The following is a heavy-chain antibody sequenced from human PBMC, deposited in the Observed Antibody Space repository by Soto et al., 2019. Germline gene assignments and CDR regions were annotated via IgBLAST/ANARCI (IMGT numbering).Heavy chain of an antibody. Sequence: GASVKVSCKASGYTFTSYDINWVRQATGQGLEWMGWMNPNSGNTGYAQKFQGRVTMTRNTSISTAYMELSSLRSEDTAVYYCASADATDGIAAAGSLDWGQGTLVTVYS. V-gene: IGHV1-8*01. CDR1: GYTFTSYD. D-gene: IGHD6-13*01. CDR3: ASADATDGIAAAGSLD. CDR2: MNPNSGNT. J-gene: IGHJ4*02.